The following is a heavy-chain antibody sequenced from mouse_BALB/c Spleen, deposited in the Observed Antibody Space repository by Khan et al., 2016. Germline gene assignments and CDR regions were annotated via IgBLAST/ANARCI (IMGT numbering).Heavy chain of an antibody. CDR3: AGDSTPVVAPLDY. V-gene: IGHV1-4*01. D-gene: IGHD1-1*01. CDR2: INPSSSYT. J-gene: IGHJ2*01. Sequence: QVQLQQPGAELARPGASVKMSCKASGYSFTSYTMHWVKQRPGQGLEWLGFINPSSSYTNYNQNFKDKATLTADKSSSTAYMQLSSLTSEDSAVYFCAGDSTPVVAPLDYWGQGTTLTVSS. CDR1: GYSFTSYT.